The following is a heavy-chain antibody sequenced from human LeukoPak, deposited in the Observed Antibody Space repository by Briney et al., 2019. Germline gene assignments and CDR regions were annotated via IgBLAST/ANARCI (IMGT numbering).Heavy chain of an antibody. D-gene: IGHD2-21*02. V-gene: IGHV1-2*02. CDR1: GYTFTGYY. CDR2: INPNSGGT. CDR3: ARNHLIGVVVTDY. J-gene: IGHJ4*02. Sequence: GASVKVSCKASGYTFTGYYMHWVRQAPGQGLEWMGWINPNSGGTNYAQKFQGRVTMTRDTSISTAYMELSRLRSDDTAVYYCARNHLIGVVVTDYWGQGTLVAVSS.